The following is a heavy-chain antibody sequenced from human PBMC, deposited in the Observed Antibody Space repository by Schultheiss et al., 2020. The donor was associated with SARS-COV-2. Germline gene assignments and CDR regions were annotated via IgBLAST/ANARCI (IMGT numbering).Heavy chain of an antibody. Sequence: ASVKVSCKASGYTFTSYYMHWVRQAPGQGLEWMGRINPNSGGTNYAQKFQGRVTMTRNTSISTAYMELSSLRSEDTAVYYCAGERDYDFIWGCNPINYYYYAMDVWGQGSTVTVSS. J-gene: IGHJ6*02. CDR3: AGERDYDFIWGCNPINYYYYAMDV. CDR1: GYTFTSYY. CDR2: INPNSGGT. D-gene: IGHD3-16*01. V-gene: IGHV1-2*06.